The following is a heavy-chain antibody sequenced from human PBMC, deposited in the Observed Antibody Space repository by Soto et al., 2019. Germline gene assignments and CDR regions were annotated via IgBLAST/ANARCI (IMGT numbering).Heavy chain of an antibody. J-gene: IGHJ1*01. Sequence: GGSLRLSCAASGFTFSSYSMNWVRQAPGKGLEWVSSISSSSSYIYYADSVKGRFTISRDNAKNSLYLQMNSLRAEDTAVYYCARDSYGDYAFQHWGQGTLVTVSS. CDR1: GFTFSSYS. CDR3: ARDSYGDYAFQH. CDR2: ISSSSSYI. V-gene: IGHV3-21*01. D-gene: IGHD4-17*01.